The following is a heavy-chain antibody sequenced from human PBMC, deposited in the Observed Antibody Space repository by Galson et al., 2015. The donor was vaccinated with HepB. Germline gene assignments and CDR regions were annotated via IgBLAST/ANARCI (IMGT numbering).Heavy chain of an antibody. V-gene: IGHV3-23*01. Sequence: SLRLSCAASGFTFGSYAVNWVRQASGKGLEWVSAISDNGGRTYYADSVKGRFTISRDNTKNTLFLQMNSLRAEDTAVYYCAKSTGYEFWSGYGYYYHGLDAWGQGTAVTVSS. CDR3: AKSTGYEFWSGYGYYYHGLDA. J-gene: IGHJ6*02. CDR1: GFTFGSYA. CDR2: ISDNGGRT. D-gene: IGHD3-3*01.